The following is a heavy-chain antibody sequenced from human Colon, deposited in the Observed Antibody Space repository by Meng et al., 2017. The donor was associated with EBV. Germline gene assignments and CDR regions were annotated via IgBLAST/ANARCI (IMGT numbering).Heavy chain of an antibody. CDR3: ARDGEANSSSWHFDY. J-gene: IGHJ4*02. CDR1: GFSFSTYG. D-gene: IGHD6-13*01. Sequence: QVQLVESGXGVVQPGSSXRLSCPASGFSFSTYGMHWVRQAPGKGLEWVAFISFDGSNTYYADSVKGRFTISRDDPKNTLSLQMNSLRPEDTAVYYCARDGEANSSSWHFDYWGQGTLVTVSS. CDR2: ISFDGSNT. V-gene: IGHV3-30*03.